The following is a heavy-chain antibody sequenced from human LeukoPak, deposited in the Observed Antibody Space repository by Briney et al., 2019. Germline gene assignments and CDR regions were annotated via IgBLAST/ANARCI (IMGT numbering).Heavy chain of an antibody. D-gene: IGHD6-13*01. V-gene: IGHV4-39*01. J-gene: IGHJ4*02. Sequence: SETLSLTCTVSGGSISSSSYYWGWIRQPPGKGLEWIGSIYYSGSTYYNPSLKSRVTISVDTSKNQFSLKLSSVTAADTAVYYCARSIAAAASALYYFDYWGQGTLVTVSP. CDR3: ARSIAAAASALYYFDY. CDR2: IYYSGST. CDR1: GGSISSSSYY.